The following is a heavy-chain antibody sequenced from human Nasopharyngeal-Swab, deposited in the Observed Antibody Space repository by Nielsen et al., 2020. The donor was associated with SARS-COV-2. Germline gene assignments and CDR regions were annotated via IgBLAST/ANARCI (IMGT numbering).Heavy chain of an antibody. D-gene: IGHD5-18*01. CDR3: ARERGEGYSYGYGY. V-gene: IGHV1-18*04. J-gene: IGHJ4*02. CDR2: FSAYNGNT. Sequence: ASAKVSCTASGYTFTSSGISWARQAPGQGLEWMGWFSAYNGNTNYAQKLQGRVTMTTDTSTSTAYMELRSLRSDDTAVYYCARERGEGYSYGYGYWGQGTLVTVSS. CDR1: GYTFTSSG.